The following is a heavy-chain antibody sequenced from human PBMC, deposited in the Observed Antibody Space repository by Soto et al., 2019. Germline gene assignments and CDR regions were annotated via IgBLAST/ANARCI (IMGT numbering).Heavy chain of an antibody. CDR2: IYYSGST. D-gene: IGHD6-13*01. V-gene: IGHV4-59*01. CDR3: ARGKKQLGYYYYYMDV. Sequence: SETLSLTCTVSGGSISSYYWIWIRQPPGKGLEWIGYIYYSGSTNYNPSLKSRVTISVDTSKNQFSLKLSPVTAADTAVYYCARGKKQLGYYYYYMDVWVKGTTVTVSS. J-gene: IGHJ6*03. CDR1: GGSISSYY.